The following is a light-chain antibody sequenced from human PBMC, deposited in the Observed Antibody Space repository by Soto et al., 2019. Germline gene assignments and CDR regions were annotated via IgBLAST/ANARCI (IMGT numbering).Light chain of an antibody. Sequence: EIVMTQSPVTLSVSPGERATLSCRASQSVSSNLAWYQQKPGQAPSLLIYGAFTRATGIPARFSGSGSGTEFTLTISSVQSEDVALKYCQQYNKWPLTFVQGNKVDI. CDR1: QSVSSN. CDR3: QQYNKWPLT. J-gene: IGKJ1*01. V-gene: IGKV3-15*01. CDR2: GAF.